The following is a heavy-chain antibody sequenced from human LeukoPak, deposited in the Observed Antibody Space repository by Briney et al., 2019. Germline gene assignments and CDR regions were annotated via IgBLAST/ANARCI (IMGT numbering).Heavy chain of an antibody. CDR2: ISGSDGST. D-gene: IGHD3-22*01. CDR1: GFTFSSYA. J-gene: IGHJ4*02. V-gene: IGHV3-23*01. Sequence: GGSLRLSCAASGFTFSSYAMSWVCQAQGKGLELVSAISGSDGSTYYADSVKGRFTISRDNSKNTLYLQMNSLRAEDTAVYYCAKGLFSGYYYFDYWGQGTLVTVSS. CDR3: AKGLFSGYYYFDY.